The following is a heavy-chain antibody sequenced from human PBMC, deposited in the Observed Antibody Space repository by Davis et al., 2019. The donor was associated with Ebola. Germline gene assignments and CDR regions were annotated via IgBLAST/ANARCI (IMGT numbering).Heavy chain of an antibody. CDR1: GFTFTDYY. V-gene: IGHV3-11*01. CDR2: ISASHDTI. CDR3: ARDNSGGDY. J-gene: IGHJ4*02. D-gene: IGHD5-12*01. Sequence: GESLKISCAASGFTFTDYYMSWIRQAPGKGLEWVSYISASHDTIYYADSVKGRFTISRDNAKNAVYLRMNSLRAEDTAVYYCARDNSGGDYWGQGTLVTVSS.